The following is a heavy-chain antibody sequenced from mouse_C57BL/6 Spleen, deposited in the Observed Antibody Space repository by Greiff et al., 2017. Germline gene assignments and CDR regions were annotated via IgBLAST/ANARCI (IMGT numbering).Heavy chain of an antibody. Sequence: QVQLQQPGAELVKPGASVKMSCKASGYTFTSYWITWVKQRPGQGLEWIGDIYPGSGSTNYNEKFKSKATLTVDTSSSTAYMQLSSLTSEYSAVYYCARAGDGPYAMDYWGQGTSVTVSS. J-gene: IGHJ4*01. V-gene: IGHV1-55*01. CDR1: GYTFTSYW. CDR2: IYPGSGST. CDR3: ARAGDGPYAMDY. D-gene: IGHD2-3*01.